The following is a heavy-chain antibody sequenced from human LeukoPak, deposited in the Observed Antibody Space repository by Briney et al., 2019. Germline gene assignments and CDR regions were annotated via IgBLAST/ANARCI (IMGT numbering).Heavy chain of an antibody. V-gene: IGHV1-69*05. J-gene: IGHJ4*02. CDR2: IIPIFGTA. D-gene: IGHD1-26*01. CDR3: ARDISGSYHYFDY. Sequence: SVKVSCKASGGTFSSYAISWVRQAPGQGLEWMGRIIPIFGTANYAQKFQGRVTITTDESTSTAYMELSSLRSEDTAVYYCARDISGSYHYFDYWGQGTLVTVSS. CDR1: GGTFSSYA.